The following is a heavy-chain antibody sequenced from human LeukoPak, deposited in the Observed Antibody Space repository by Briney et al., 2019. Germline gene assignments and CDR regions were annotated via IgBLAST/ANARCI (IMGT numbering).Heavy chain of an antibody. J-gene: IGHJ4*02. V-gene: IGHV3-30*03. CDR2: ISYDGSNK. D-gene: IGHD6-19*01. Sequence: QPGGSLRLSCAASGFTFSSYSMNWVRQAPGKGLEWVAVISYDGSNKYYADSVKGRFTISRDNSQNTLYLQMNSLRAEDTAVYYCAGSSGWYSFADYWGQGTLVTVSS. CDR1: GFTFSSYS. CDR3: AGSSGWYSFADY.